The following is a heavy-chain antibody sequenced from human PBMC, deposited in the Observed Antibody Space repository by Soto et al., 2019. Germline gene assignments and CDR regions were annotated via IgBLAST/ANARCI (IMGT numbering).Heavy chain of an antibody. CDR3: ARGRKMSIADPPYCYYMDV. D-gene: IGHD6-6*01. CDR1: GELFSGFY. CDR2: IEHSGST. Sequence: SETLSLTCAVYGELFSGFYWSWIRQSPGKGLEWVGEIEHSGSTNYNPSLKSRVTISIDTSKKQFSLKLISVSAADTAVYYCARGRKMSIADPPYCYYMDVWGKGTTVTVSS. J-gene: IGHJ6*03. V-gene: IGHV4-34*01.